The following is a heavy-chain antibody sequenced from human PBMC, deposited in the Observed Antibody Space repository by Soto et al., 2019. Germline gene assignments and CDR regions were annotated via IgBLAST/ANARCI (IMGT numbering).Heavy chain of an antibody. CDR2: IIPIFGTA. J-gene: IGHJ4*02. Sequence: SVKVSCKASGGTFSSYAISWVRQAPGQGLEWMGGIIPIFGTANYAQKFQGRVMITADESTSTAYMELSSLRSEDTAVYYCARGWAVAGPGGFDYWGQGTLVTVSS. D-gene: IGHD6-19*01. CDR3: ARGWAVAGPGGFDY. V-gene: IGHV1-69*13. CDR1: GGTFSSYA.